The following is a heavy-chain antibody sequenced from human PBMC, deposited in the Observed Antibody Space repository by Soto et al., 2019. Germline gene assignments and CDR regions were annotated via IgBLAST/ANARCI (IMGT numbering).Heavy chain of an antibody. J-gene: IGHJ4*02. CDR3: VGGLYKFDF. Sequence: EVQLLESGGGLVQPGGSLRLSCAASGFTFSTYAMSWVRQAPGKGLEWVSGISGGSPYYADSVRGRFTISRDHSKNTLYLQVNSLRAEDTAVYYGVGGLYKFDFWGQGTPVTVSS. V-gene: IGHV3-23*01. CDR1: GFTFSTYA. CDR2: ISGGSP. D-gene: IGHD1-1*01.